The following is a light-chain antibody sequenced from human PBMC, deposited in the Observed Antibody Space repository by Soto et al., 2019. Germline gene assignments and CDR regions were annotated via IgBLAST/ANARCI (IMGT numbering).Light chain of an antibody. CDR3: QQLNKYPST. CDR2: GAS. J-gene: IGKJ4*01. V-gene: IGKV3-15*01. CDR1: QSVSST. Sequence: EIVMTQSPATLSVSPGERATLSCRASQSVSSTLAWYQQKPGQPPRLLIFGASTRATGIPARFSGRGSGTEFILTISSLQPEDFATYYCQQLNKYPSTFGGGTKVDIK.